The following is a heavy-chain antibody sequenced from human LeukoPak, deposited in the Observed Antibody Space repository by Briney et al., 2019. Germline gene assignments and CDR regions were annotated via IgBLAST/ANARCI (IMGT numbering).Heavy chain of an antibody. Sequence: ASVKVSCKASGGTFSSYAISWVRQAPGQGLEWMGGIIPIFGTANYAQKFQGRVAITADESTSTAYMELSSLRSEDTAVYYCQVLMITFGGVIVRDFDYWGQGTLVTVSS. V-gene: IGHV1-69*13. D-gene: IGHD3-16*02. CDR3: QVLMITFGGVIVRDFDY. CDR1: GGTFSSYA. J-gene: IGHJ4*02. CDR2: IIPIFGTA.